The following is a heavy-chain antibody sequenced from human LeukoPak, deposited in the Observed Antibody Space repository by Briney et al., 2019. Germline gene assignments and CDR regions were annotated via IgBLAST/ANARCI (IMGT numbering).Heavy chain of an antibody. CDR3: WADGYTSASY. J-gene: IGHJ4*02. D-gene: IGHD5-18*01. Sequence: ASAKVSCKASGYDFTMYYMHWVRQAPGQGLEWMGWVSPNSGGTNYAQKFQGRVTMTRDTAISTAYMELSSLRSDDTAVYYCWADGYTSASYWGQGTLVTVSS. CDR1: GYDFTMYY. V-gene: IGHV1-2*02. CDR2: VSPNSGGT.